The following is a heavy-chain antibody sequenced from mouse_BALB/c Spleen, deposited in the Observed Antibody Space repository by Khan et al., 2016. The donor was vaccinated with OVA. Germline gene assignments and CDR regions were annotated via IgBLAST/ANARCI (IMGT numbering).Heavy chain of an antibody. CDR3: ARGNWQSYYFDY. V-gene: IGHV1S136*01. CDR2: INPYNGGT. J-gene: IGHJ2*01. D-gene: IGHD4-1*01. CDR1: GYIFTNYV. Sequence: VQLQQSGPELVKPGASVKMSCKASGYIFTNYVLHWVKQKPGQGLEWIGYINPYNGGTKYNEKFKGKATLASVKSSITAYMELSSLTSEDSAVYFCARGNWQSYYFDYWGQGTTLTLSS.